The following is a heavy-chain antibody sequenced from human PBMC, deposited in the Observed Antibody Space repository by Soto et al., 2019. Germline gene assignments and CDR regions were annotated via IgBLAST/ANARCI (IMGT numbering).Heavy chain of an antibody. D-gene: IGHD2-15*01. J-gene: IGHJ4*02. CDR2: INHSGST. CDR1: GGSFSGYY. CDR3: ARGYWAFDY. Sequence: KPSETLSLTCAVYGGSFSGYYWSWIRQPPGKGLEWIGEINHSGSTNYNPSLKSRVTISVDTSKNQFSLKLSSVTAADTAVYYCARGYWAFDYWGQGTLVTVPQ. V-gene: IGHV4-34*01.